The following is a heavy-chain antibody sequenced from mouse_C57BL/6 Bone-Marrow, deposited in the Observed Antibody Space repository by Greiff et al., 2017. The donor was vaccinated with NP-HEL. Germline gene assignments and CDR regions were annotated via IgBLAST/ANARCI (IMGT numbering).Heavy chain of an antibody. Sequence: VQLKQSGPELVKPGASVKIPCKASGYTFTDYNMDWVKQSHGKSLEWIGDINPNNGGTIYNQKFKGKATLTVDKSSSTAYMELRSLTSEDTAVYYCARSNYSNYRYYFDYWGQGTTLTVSS. CDR2: INPNNGGT. CDR1: GYTFTDYN. J-gene: IGHJ2*01. CDR3: ARSNYSNYRYYFDY. D-gene: IGHD2-5*01. V-gene: IGHV1-18*01.